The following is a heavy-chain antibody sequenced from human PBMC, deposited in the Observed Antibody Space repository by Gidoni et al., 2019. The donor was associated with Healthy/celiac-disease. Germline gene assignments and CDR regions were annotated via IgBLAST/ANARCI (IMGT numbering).Heavy chain of an antibody. Sequence: EVQLVESGGGLVQPGGSLRLSCAASGFTFSSYEMNWVRQAPGKGLEWVSYISSSGSTIYYADSVKGRFTISGDNAKNSLYLQMNSLRAEDTAVYYCASPKPYSSGWYCFDYWGQGTLVTVSS. CDR2: ISSSGSTI. CDR1: GFTFSSYE. CDR3: ASPKPYSSGWYCFDY. J-gene: IGHJ4*02. D-gene: IGHD6-19*01. V-gene: IGHV3-48*03.